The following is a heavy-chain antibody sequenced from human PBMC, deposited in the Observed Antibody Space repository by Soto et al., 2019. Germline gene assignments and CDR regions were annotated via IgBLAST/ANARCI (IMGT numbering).Heavy chain of an antibody. Sequence: ASLKVSCKASGSTFTSYDINCVRHTPGQGGEWMGWINPNSVNTGYAQKFQGRVTMTRNTSISTAYMELSSLRSEGTAVYYCARDSIQRYDFWSGYYGVNMDVWGKGTTVTVSS. V-gene: IGHV1-8*01. J-gene: IGHJ6*03. CDR1: GSTFTSYD. CDR2: INPNSVNT. D-gene: IGHD3-3*01. CDR3: ARDSIQRYDFWSGYYGVNMDV.